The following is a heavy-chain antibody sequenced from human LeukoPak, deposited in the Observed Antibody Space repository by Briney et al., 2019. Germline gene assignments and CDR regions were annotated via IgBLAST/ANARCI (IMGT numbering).Heavy chain of an antibody. J-gene: IGHJ4*02. CDR2: ISSSSSTI. Sequence: GGSLRLSCAASGFTFSSYSMNWVRQAPGKGLEWVSYISSSSSTIYYADSVKGRFTISRDNAKNSLYLQMNSLRAEDTAVYYCARSPYCSSTSCYAPNSFDYWGQGTLVTVSS. CDR1: GFTFSSYS. V-gene: IGHV3-48*04. D-gene: IGHD2-2*01. CDR3: ARSPYCSSTSCYAPNSFDY.